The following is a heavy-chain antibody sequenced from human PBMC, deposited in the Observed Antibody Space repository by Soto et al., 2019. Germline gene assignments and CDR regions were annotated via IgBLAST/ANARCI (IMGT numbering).Heavy chain of an antibody. V-gene: IGHV4-31*03. CDR3: ARDLRPQMGGMDV. J-gene: IGHJ6*02. CDR2: IHYSGGT. Sequence: QVQLQESGPGLVKPPQTLSLTCSVSGGSISSGAYYWSWIRQHPGKGLEWIGNIHYSGGTYYNPSLKSRVTISADTSKNQFSLKLNSVTAADTAVYYCARDLRPQMGGMDVWGQGTTVTVSS. CDR1: GGSISSGAYY. D-gene: IGHD2-8*01.